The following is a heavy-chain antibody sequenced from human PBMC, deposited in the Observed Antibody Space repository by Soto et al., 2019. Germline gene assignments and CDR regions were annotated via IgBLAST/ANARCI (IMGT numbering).Heavy chain of an antibody. CDR1: GYTFTSYD. CDR3: ARERTGTTSMDV. V-gene: IGHV1-8*01. J-gene: IGHJ6*02. CDR2: MNPNSGNT. Sequence: QVQLVQSGTEVKKPGASVKVSCKASGYTFTSYDINWVRQATGQGLEWMGWMNPNSGNTGYAQKFQGRVTMTRNTSISTAYMELSSLKSEDTAVYYCARERTGTTSMDVWGQGTTVTVSS. D-gene: IGHD1-1*01.